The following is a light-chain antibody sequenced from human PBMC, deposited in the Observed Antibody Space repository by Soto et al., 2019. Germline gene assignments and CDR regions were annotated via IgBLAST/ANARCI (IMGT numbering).Light chain of an antibody. V-gene: IGKV1-9*01. CDR2: AAS. J-gene: IGKJ1*01. Sequence: IQLTQSPSSLSASVGDRVSITCRASQGISSSLAWYQQKPGKAPKLLIYAASTLQSGVPSRFSGSGSGTEFTLTISSLQPEDFATYYCQQLNSYPWTFGQGTKVDIK. CDR1: QGISSS. CDR3: QQLNSYPWT.